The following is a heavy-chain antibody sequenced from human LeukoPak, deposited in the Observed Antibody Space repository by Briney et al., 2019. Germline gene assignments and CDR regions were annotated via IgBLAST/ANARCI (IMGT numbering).Heavy chain of an antibody. CDR1: GFTFSSYE. D-gene: IGHD3-10*02. CDR3: ARAASMSGVFPDY. V-gene: IGHV3-21*01. J-gene: IGHJ4*02. CDR2: ISSSSSNI. Sequence: VGSPRLSCAASGFTFSSYEMNWVRQAPGKGLEWVSCISSSSSNIYYADSVKGRFTISRDNAKNSLYLQMNSLRAEDTAVYYCARAASMSGVFPDYWGQGTLVTVSS.